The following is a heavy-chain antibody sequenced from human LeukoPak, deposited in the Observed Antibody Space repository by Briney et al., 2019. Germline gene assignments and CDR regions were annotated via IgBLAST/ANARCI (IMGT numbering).Heavy chain of an antibody. CDR1: GFTFSSYS. CDR2: ISNSSSTI. Sequence: GGSLRLSCAASGFTFSSYSMNWVRQAPGKGLEWVSYISNSSSTIYYADSVKGRFTISRDNAKNSLYLQMNSLRDEDTAVYYCARDVGTNGVPYYFDYWGQGTLVTASS. J-gene: IGHJ4*02. D-gene: IGHD2-8*01. CDR3: ARDVGTNGVPYYFDY. V-gene: IGHV3-48*02.